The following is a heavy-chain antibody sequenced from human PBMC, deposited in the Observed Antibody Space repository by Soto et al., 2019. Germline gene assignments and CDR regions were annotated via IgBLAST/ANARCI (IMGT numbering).Heavy chain of an antibody. J-gene: IGHJ4*02. Sequence: GGSLRLSCAASGFTFSSYAMSWVRQAPGKGLEWVSAISGSGGSTYYADSVKGRFTISRDNSKNTLYLQMNSLRAEDTAVYYCAKVLNYDFWSGYRSNYFDYWGQGTLVT. V-gene: IGHV3-23*01. CDR2: ISGSGGST. CDR3: AKVLNYDFWSGYRSNYFDY. D-gene: IGHD3-3*01. CDR1: GFTFSSYA.